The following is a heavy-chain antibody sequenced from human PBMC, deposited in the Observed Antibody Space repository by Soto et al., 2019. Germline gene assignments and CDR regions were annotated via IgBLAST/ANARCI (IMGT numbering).Heavy chain of an antibody. V-gene: IGHV4-59*01. CDR2: ISYSGST. D-gene: IGHD3-10*01. CDR3: ARLDTGSYSVGWYFDL. J-gene: IGHJ2*01. CDR1: GGSISTYY. Sequence: QVQLQESGPGLVKPSETLSLTCTVSGGSISTYYWSWIRQPPGKGLEWIAYISYSGSTNYNPSLKSRVTISVDTSKKQFSLKLSSVTAADTAVYYCARLDTGSYSVGWYFDLWGRGTLVTVSS.